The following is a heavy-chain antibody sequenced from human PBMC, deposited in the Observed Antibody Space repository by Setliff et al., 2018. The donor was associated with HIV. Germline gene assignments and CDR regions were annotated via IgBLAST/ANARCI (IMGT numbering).Heavy chain of an antibody. CDR1: GFTFEHYT. V-gene: IGHV3-43*01. CDR2: IRWDGGST. CDR3: VRNGAWFGGYYYYGMDV. Sequence: GESLKISCAAYGFTFEHYTMHWVRQVPGKGLEWVSLIRWDGGSTYYADSVKGRFTISRDTSKNSLYLQMNSLRTDDSALYYCVRNGAWFGGYYYYGMDVWGQGTTVTVS. J-gene: IGHJ6*02. D-gene: IGHD3-10*01.